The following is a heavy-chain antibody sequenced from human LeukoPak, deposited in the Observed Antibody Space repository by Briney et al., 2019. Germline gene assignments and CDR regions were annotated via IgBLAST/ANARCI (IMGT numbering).Heavy chain of an antibody. D-gene: IGHD3-22*01. CDR2: ISSSGTTI. J-gene: IGHJ4*02. CDR3: ARDSAMKNYYDSSGYYINSYYFDY. CDR1: GFTFSDYY. V-gene: IGHV3-11*04. Sequence: GGSLRLSCAASGFTFSDYYMSWIRQAPGKGLEWVSYISSSGTTIYYADSVKGRFTISRDNAKNSLYLQMNDLRAGDTAVYYCARDSAMKNYYDSSGYYINSYYFDYWGQGTLVTVSS.